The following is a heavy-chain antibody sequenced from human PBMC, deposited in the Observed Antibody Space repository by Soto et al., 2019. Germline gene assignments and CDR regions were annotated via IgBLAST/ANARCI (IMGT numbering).Heavy chain of an antibody. D-gene: IGHD1-26*01. CDR3: AKVASGSYDWFDP. J-gene: IGHJ5*02. Sequence: EVQLVESGGGLVQPGGSLRLSCAASEFSFSGYWMHWVRQAPGKGLMWVSRVNPDGSTTTYADSVKGRFTISRDNAKNTVFLQMNSLRADDTAVYYCAKVASGSYDWFDPWGQGTLVTVSS. CDR1: EFSFSGYW. CDR2: VNPDGSTT. V-gene: IGHV3-74*01.